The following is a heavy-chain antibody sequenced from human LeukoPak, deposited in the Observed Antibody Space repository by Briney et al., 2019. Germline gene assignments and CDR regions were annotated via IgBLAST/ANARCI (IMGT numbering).Heavy chain of an antibody. V-gene: IGHV4-59*01. D-gene: IGHD4-17*01. Sequence: SETLSLTCTVSGDSISTYYWSWIRQPPGKGLECIGYIHYSGSTNYNPSLKSRVTLSLYTSKNQFSLNLRSVTAADTGVYYCARMRGYYVVDSWGQGTRVTVSS. CDR2: IHYSGST. CDR1: GDSISTYY. J-gene: IGHJ5*01. CDR3: ARMRGYYVVDS.